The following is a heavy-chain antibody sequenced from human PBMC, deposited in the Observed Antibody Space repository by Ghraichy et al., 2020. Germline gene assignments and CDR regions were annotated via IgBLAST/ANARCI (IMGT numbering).Heavy chain of an antibody. CDR1: GGSVSSGSYY. CDR3: ARSKGYSYGYGY. Sequence: ESLNISCTVSGGSVSSGSYYWSWIRQPPGKGLEWIGYIYYSGSTNYNPSLKSRVTISVDTSKNQFSLKLSSVTAADTAVYYCARSKGYSYGYGYWGQGTLVTVSS. J-gene: IGHJ4*02. CDR2: IYYSGST. V-gene: IGHV4-61*01. D-gene: IGHD5-18*01.